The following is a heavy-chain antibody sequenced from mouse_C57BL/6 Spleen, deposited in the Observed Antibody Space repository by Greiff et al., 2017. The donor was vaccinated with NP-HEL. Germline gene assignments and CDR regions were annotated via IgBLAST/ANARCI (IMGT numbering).Heavy chain of an antibody. Sequence: EVTLVESGGGLVKPGGSLKLSCAASGFTFSDYGMNWVRQAPEKGLEWVAYISSGSSTIYYADTVKGRFTISRDNAKNTLFLQMTSLRSEDTAMYYWARRNYYSSIYGAMDYWGQGTSVTVSS. D-gene: IGHD1-1*01. CDR2: ISSGSSTI. V-gene: IGHV5-17*01. CDR1: GFTFSDYG. J-gene: IGHJ4*01. CDR3: ARRNYYSSIYGAMDY.